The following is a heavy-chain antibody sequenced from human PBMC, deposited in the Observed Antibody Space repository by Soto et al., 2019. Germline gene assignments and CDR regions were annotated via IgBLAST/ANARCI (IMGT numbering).Heavy chain of an antibody. CDR1: GFTFNTYG. CDR3: ARADCTGAYCYSWPFNYGVDV. Sequence: QVQLVESGGGVVQPGGSLRLSCTTSGFTFNTYGMHWVRQAPGKGLEWVAIILYDGSNKYYADSVKGRFTISRDNSKNTLYLQMNSLRAEDTALYYCARADCTGAYCYSWPFNYGVDVWGQGTTVTVSS. CDR2: ILYDGSNK. D-gene: IGHD2-15*01. V-gene: IGHV3-33*08. J-gene: IGHJ6*02.